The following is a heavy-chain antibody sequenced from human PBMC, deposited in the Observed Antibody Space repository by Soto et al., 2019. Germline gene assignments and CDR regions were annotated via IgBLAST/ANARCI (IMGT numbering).Heavy chain of an antibody. J-gene: IGHJ4*02. V-gene: IGHV3-30-3*01. Sequence: RRLSCAASGFTFSSYAMHWVRQAPGKGLEWVAVISYDGSNKYYADSVKGRFTISRDNSKNTLYLQMNSLRAEDTAVYYCARATYEPSLDYWGQGTLVTVSS. CDR3: ARATYEPSLDY. CDR1: GFTFSSYA. D-gene: IGHD2-21*01. CDR2: ISYDGSNK.